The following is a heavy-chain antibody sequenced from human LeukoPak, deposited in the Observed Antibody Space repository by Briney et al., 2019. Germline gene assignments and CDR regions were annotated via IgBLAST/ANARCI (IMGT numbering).Heavy chain of an antibody. CDR2: IWYDGSNK. D-gene: IGHD6-13*01. J-gene: IGHJ4*02. V-gene: IGHV3-33*01. Sequence: GGSLRLSCAASGFTFSSYGMHWVRQAPGKGLEWVAVIWYDGSNKYYADSVKGRFTISRDNSKNTLYLQMNSLRAEDTAVYYCARDHRRSWLGVDYFDYWGQGTLVTVSS. CDR1: GFTFSSYG. CDR3: ARDHRRSWLGVDYFDY.